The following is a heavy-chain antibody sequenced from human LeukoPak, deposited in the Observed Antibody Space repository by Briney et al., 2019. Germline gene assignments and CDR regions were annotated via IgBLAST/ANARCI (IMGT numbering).Heavy chain of an antibody. CDR2: ISGSGGGT. V-gene: IGHV3-23*01. CDR1: GFTFSSYA. CDR3: AKDASVMKSYDSSGYYSDY. J-gene: IGHJ4*02. D-gene: IGHD3-22*01. Sequence: PGGSLRLSCAASGFTFSSYAMSWVRQAPGKGLEWVSAISGSGGGTYYADSVKGRFTISRDNSKNTLYLQMNSLRAEDTAVYYCAKDASVMKSYDSSGYYSDYWGQGTLVTVSS.